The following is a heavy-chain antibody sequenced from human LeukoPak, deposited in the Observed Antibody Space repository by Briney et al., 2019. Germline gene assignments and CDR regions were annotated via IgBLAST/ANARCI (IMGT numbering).Heavy chain of an antibody. CDR3: ARGGYYGSGSYYNLGYYYGMDV. J-gene: IGHJ6*02. Sequence: GGSLRLSSAASGFAVSSYEMNWVPQAPGKGLEWVSYISSSGSTIYYADSVKVRFTIYRDKAKNSLYLQMISLRAEDTAAYYCARGGYYGSGSYYNLGYYYGMDVWGQGTRVTVSS. CDR2: ISSSGSTI. D-gene: IGHD3-10*01. CDR1: GFAVSSYE. V-gene: IGHV3-48*03.